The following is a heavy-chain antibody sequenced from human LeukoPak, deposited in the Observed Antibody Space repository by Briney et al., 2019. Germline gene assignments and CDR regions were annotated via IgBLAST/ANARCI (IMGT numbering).Heavy chain of an antibody. J-gene: IGHJ4*02. D-gene: IGHD5-12*01. CDR3: ASRGSGYDTYYFDY. CDR2: IYYSGST. CDR1: GGSISSYY. Sequence: SETLSLTCTVSGGSISSYYWSWIRQPPGKGLEWIGFIYYSGSTNYNPSLKSRVTISVDTSKNQFSLKLSSVTAADTAVYYCASRGSGYDTYYFDYWGQGTLVTVSS. V-gene: IGHV4-59*12.